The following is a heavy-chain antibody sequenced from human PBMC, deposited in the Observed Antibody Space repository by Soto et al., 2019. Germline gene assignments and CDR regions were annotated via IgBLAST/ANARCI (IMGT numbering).Heavy chain of an antibody. CDR2: IIPIFGTA. D-gene: IGHD6-13*01. CDR1: GGTFSSYA. J-gene: IGHJ6*02. Sequence: GASVKVSCKAPGGTFSSYAISWVRQAPGQRIEWMGGIIPIFGTANYAQKFQGRVTITADESTSTAYMELSSLRSEDTAVYYCARPTRVYSSHSPYYYYGMDVWGQGTTVTVSS. CDR3: ARPTRVYSSHSPYYYYGMDV. V-gene: IGHV1-69*13.